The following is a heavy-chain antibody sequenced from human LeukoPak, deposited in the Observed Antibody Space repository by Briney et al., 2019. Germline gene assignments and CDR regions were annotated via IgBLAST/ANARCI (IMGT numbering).Heavy chain of an antibody. CDR2: IYYSGST. V-gene: IGHV4-39*01. D-gene: IGHD2-8*02. J-gene: IGHJ4*02. CDR3: ARHPSSPGAHWDY. CDR1: GGSISSSSYY. Sequence: SETLSLTCTVSGGSISSSSYYWVWIRQPPGKGLEWIGSIYYSGSTYYNPSLKSRVTISVDTSKNQFSLTLSSVTAADTAVYYCARHPSSPGAHWDYWGQGTLVTVSS.